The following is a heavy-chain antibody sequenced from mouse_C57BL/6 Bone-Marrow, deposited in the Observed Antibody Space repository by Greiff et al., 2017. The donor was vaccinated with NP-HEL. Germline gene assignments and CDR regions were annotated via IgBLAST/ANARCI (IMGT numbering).Heavy chain of an antibody. Sequence: VQLQQSGPELVKPGASVKISCTASGYTFTDYYMNWVKQSHGKSLEWIGDINPNNGGTSYNQKFKGKATLTVDKSSSTAYMELRSLTSDDSADNYFARLYGAYEDYDRAFAYGGQGTLVTVSA. CDR1: GYTFTDYY. CDR2: INPNNGGT. CDR3: ARLYGAYEDYDRAFAY. J-gene: IGHJ3*01. D-gene: IGHD2-4*01. V-gene: IGHV1-26*01.